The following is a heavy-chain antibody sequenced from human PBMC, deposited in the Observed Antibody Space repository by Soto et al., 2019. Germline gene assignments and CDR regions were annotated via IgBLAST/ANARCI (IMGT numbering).Heavy chain of an antibody. V-gene: IGHV4-39*01. D-gene: IGHD6-19*01. CDR1: GGSISSSSYY. CDR2: IYSSGST. Sequence: QLQLQESGPGLVKPSETLSLTCTVSGGSISSSSYYWGWIRQPPGKGLQWIGSIYSSGSTSNNPSLKSRVTISVDTSKNQFTLKLSSVTAADTAVYYCERGNSSGWYVWYFDLWGRGTLVTVSS. CDR3: ERGNSSGWYVWYFDL. J-gene: IGHJ2*01.